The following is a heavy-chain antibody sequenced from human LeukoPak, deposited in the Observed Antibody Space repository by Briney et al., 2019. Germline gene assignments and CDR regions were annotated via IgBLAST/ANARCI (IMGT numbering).Heavy chain of an antibody. CDR3: AHRLPGEQWLVFDY. D-gene: IGHD6-19*01. Sequence: SGPTLVNPTQTLTLTCPFPGSSLRTSGGVLGWIRKPPGKPLEWLALIYWDDDKRYSPSLKSRLTITKDTSKNQVVLTMTNMDPVDTATYYCAHRLPGEQWLVFDYWGQGTLVTVSS. V-gene: IGHV2-5*02. CDR1: GSSLRTSGGV. J-gene: IGHJ4*02. CDR2: IYWDDDK.